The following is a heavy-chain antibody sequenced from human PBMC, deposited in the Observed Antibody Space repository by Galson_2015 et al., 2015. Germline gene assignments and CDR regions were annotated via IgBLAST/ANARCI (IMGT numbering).Heavy chain of an antibody. CDR2: INTNTGNP. CDR3: ARDPSYCSGGRCYQGLVDY. Sequence: SVKVSCKASGYTFTSYAMNWVRQAPGQGLEWMGWINTNTGNPTYAQGFTGRFVFSLDTSVSTAYLQISSLQAEDTAVYYCARDPSYCSGGRCYQGLVDYWGQGTLVTVSS. D-gene: IGHD2-15*01. J-gene: IGHJ4*02. CDR1: GYTFTSYA. V-gene: IGHV7-4-1*02.